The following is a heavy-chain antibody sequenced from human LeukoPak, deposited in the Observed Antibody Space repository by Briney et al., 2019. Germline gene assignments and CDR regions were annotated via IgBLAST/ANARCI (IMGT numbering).Heavy chain of an antibody. Sequence: SETLSLTCTFSGGSISSYYWSWIRQPAGKGLEWIGRIHTSGSTNYNPSLKSRVTMSVGTSKNQFSLKLSSVTAADTAVYYCAREKYYYGSGRYYYMDVWGKGTTVTISS. CDR2: IHTSGST. CDR3: AREKYYYGSGRYYYMDV. D-gene: IGHD3-10*01. J-gene: IGHJ6*03. CDR1: GGSISSYY. V-gene: IGHV4-4*07.